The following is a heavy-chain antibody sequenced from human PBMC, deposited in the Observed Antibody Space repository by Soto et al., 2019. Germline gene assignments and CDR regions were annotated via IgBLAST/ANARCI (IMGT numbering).Heavy chain of an antibody. Sequence: GGSLRLSCAASGFTFSSYWMSWVRQAPGKGLEWVANIKQDGSEKYYVDSVKGRFTISRDNAKNSLYLQMNSLRAEDTAVYYCARDNRYSHGPFDPWGQGTLVTVSS. J-gene: IGHJ5*02. V-gene: IGHV3-7*05. CDR1: GFTFSSYW. D-gene: IGHD5-18*01. CDR3: ARDNRYSHGPFDP. CDR2: IKQDGSEK.